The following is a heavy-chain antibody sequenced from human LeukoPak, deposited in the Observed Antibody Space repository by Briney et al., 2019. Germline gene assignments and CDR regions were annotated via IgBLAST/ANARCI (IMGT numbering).Heavy chain of an antibody. Sequence: GGSLRLSCAASGFTFSSHLMSWVRQAPGKGLVWVANIKPDGSEKNYVDSVKGRFTISRDNSKNTLYLQMNSLRAEDTAVYYCASRYSSSSRSAFDIWGQGTMVTVSS. CDR2: IKPDGSEK. V-gene: IGHV3-7*01. J-gene: IGHJ3*02. CDR1: GFTFSSHL. CDR3: ASRYSSSSRSAFDI. D-gene: IGHD6-6*01.